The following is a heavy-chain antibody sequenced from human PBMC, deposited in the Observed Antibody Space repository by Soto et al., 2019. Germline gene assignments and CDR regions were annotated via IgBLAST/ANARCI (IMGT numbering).Heavy chain of an antibody. V-gene: IGHV3-21*01. D-gene: IGHD3-10*01. CDR2: ISSSSSYI. CDR1: GFTFSSYS. J-gene: IGHJ6*02. CDR3: AREVNHYYYYGMDV. Sequence: KSGGSLRLSCAASGFTFSSYSMNWVRQAPGKGLEWVSSISSSSSYIYYADSVKGRFTISRDNAKNSLYLQMNSLRAEDTAVYYCAREVNHYYYYGMDVWGQGTTVTVSS.